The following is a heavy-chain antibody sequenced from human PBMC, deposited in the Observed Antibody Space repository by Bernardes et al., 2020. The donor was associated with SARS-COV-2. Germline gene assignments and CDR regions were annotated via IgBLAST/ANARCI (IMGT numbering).Heavy chain of an antibody. J-gene: IGHJ4*02. CDR3: ARGVSDYTNYYFDS. CDR2: MNPYSGNT. CDR1: GYTFTSYD. D-gene: IGHD4-4*01. Sequence: ASVKVSCKASGYTFTSYDINWVRQAAGQGLEWMGWMNPYSGNTDFAQKFQGRVTMTWSTPISTASLALSSPISYDPGLYYLARGVSDYTNYYFDSWGQGTLVTVS. V-gene: IGHV1-8*01.